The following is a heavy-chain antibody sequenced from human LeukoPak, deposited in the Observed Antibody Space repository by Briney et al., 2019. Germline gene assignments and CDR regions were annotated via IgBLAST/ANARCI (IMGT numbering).Heavy chain of an antibody. Sequence: PGGSLRLSCAASGFTFSSYSMNWVRQAPGKGLEWVSGISGSGSSAYYPDSVKGRFTISRDNAKNSLYLQMNSLRAEDTAVYYCARGGALDYWGQGTLVTVSS. CDR1: GFTFSSYS. D-gene: IGHD1-26*01. CDR2: ISGSGSSA. V-gene: IGHV3-21*01. J-gene: IGHJ4*02. CDR3: ARGGALDY.